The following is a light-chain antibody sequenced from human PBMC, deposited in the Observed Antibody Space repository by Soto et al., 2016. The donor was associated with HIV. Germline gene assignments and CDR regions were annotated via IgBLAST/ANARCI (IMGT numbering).Light chain of an antibody. CDR2: AAS. Sequence: AIRMTQSPSSFSASTGDRVTITCRASQGISNYLAWYQQKPGKAPKLLIYAASTLQSGVPSRFTASGSGTEFTLTIRSLQPDDFATYYCQQYNSYPWTFGQGTKVEIK. V-gene: IGKV1-8*01. J-gene: IGKJ1*01. CDR3: QQYNSYPWT. CDR1: QGISNY.